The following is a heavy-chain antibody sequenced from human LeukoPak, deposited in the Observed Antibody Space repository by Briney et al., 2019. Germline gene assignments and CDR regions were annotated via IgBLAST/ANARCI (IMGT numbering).Heavy chain of an antibody. CDR2: ISSTSIYI. D-gene: IGHD2-15*01. J-gene: IGHJ4*02. Sequence: PGGSLRLSCAASGFTFSSYSMNWVRQAPGKGLEWVSSISSTSIYIFYADSVKGRFTISRDNAKNSLYLQMNSLRAEDTAVYFCTRSLYGSRTDYWGQGTLVTVSS. V-gene: IGHV3-21*01. CDR3: TRSLYGSRTDY. CDR1: GFTFSSYS.